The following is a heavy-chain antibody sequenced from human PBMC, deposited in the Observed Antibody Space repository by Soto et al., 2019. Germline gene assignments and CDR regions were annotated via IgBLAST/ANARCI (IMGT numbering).Heavy chain of an antibody. CDR3: ARDLSH. J-gene: IGHJ4*02. Sequence: DVHLVESGGGLVQPGGSPRLSCAVSGFPFSTYAMHWVRQAPGKGLEWISYINSDSTTTFHADSVKGRFTVSRDNAKNSLYLQMSSLRHEDTAVYYCARDLSHWGQGTLVTVSS. V-gene: IGHV3-48*02. CDR2: INSDSTTT. CDR1: GFPFSTYA.